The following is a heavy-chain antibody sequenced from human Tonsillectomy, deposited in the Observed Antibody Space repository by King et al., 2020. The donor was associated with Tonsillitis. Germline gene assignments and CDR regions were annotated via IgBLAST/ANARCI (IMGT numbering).Heavy chain of an antibody. Sequence: QLQESGPGLVKPSQTLSLTCTVSGGSISSGTYYWSWIRQPAGKGLEWIGRIDTSGSTNYNPSLKSRVTMSVDTSKNQFSLKLSSVTAADTAVYYCARDTRAGWSSDWYNWRFDPWGQGILVTVSS. J-gene: IGHJ5*02. V-gene: IGHV4-61*02. CDR3: ARDTRAGWSSDWYNWRFDP. D-gene: IGHD6-19*01. CDR1: GGSISSGTYY. CDR2: IDTSGST.